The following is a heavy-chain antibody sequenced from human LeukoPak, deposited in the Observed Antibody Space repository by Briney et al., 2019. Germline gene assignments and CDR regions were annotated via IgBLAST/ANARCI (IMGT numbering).Heavy chain of an antibody. D-gene: IGHD6-19*01. CDR2: IIPIFGTA. J-gene: IGHJ4*02. CDR1: GGTFINYA. V-gene: IGHV1-69*05. CDR3: AREWLASHFDY. Sequence: SVKVSCKASGGTFINYAISWVRQAPGQGLEWMGRIIPIFGTANYAQKFQGRDTITTDESTSTAYMELSSLRSEDTAVYYCAREWLASHFDYWGQGTLVTVCS.